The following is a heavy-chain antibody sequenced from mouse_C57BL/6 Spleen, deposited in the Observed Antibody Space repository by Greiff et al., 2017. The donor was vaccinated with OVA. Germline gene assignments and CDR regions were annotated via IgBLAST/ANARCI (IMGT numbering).Heavy chain of an antibody. J-gene: IGHJ2*01. D-gene: IGHD2-1*01. CDR3: TKGNYNDLDY. CDR2: IDPEDGDT. V-gene: IGHV14-1*01. CDR1: GFNIKDYY. Sequence: VQLQQSGAELVRPGASVKLSCTASGFNIKDYYMHWVKQRPEQGLEWIGRIDPEDGDTEYAPKFQGKATMTADTSSNTAYLQLSSLTSEDTAGYYCTKGNYNDLDYWGQGTTLTVSS.